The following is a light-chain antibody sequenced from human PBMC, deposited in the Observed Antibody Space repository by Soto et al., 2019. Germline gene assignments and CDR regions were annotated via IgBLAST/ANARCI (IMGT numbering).Light chain of an antibody. V-gene: IGKV3-20*01. CDR1: QTVRNNY. CDR2: GAS. Sequence: EFVLTQSPGTLSLSPGERATLSCRASQTVRNNYLAWYQQKPGQAPRLLIYGASSRATGIPDRFSGSGSGTDFTLTISRLEPEDFAVYYCQQYDSSFRTFGQGTKVDIK. CDR3: QQYDSSFRT. J-gene: IGKJ1*01.